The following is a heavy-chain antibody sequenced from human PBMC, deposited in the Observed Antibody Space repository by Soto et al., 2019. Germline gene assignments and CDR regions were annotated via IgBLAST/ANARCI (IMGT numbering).Heavy chain of an antibody. V-gene: IGHV1-18*01. CDR1: GYGFTTYG. Sequence: QVHLVQSGAEVKKPGASVKVSCKGSGYGFTTYGITWVRQAPGQGREWMARISAHNGNTHYAQKLKGRVTVTRDTSTSTAYMELRSLRSDDTAVYYCARGRYGDYWGQGALVTVSS. J-gene: IGHJ4*02. CDR2: ISAHNGNT. CDR3: ARGRYGDY. D-gene: IGHD1-1*01.